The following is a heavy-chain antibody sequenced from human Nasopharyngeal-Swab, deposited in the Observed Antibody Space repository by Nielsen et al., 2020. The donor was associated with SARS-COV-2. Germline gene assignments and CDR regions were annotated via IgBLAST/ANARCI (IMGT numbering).Heavy chain of an antibody. J-gene: IGHJ4*02. V-gene: IGHV4-39*01. CDR3: ARQASRTAWFGELLSPRFDY. CDR2: IYYSGST. Sequence: SETLSLTCTVSGGSISSSAYYWGWIRQPPGKGLEWIGNIYYSGSTYYNPSLKGRVTISVDTSQNPFSLKLSSVTAADTAVHYCARQASRTAWFGELLSPRFDYWGQGTLVTVSS. D-gene: IGHD3-10*01. CDR1: GGSISSSAYY.